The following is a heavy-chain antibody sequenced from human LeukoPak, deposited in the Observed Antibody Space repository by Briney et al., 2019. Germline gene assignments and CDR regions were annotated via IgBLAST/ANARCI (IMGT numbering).Heavy chain of an antibody. D-gene: IGHD6-19*01. J-gene: IGHJ3*02. Sequence: ASVKVSCKASGYTFNNYAISWVRQAPGQGLEWMGWISAYNGNTNYALNFQGRVTMTTDTSTSTAYMEVRSLRSDDTAVYYCARMYSSGWPLDPVDIWGQGTMVTVS. CDR1: GYTFNNYA. CDR3: ARMYSSGWPLDPVDI. V-gene: IGHV1-18*01. CDR2: ISAYNGNT.